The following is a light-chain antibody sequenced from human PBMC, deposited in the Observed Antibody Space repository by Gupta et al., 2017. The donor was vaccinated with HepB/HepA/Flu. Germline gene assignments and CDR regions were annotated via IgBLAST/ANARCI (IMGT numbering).Light chain of an antibody. Sequence: EIVLTQSPATLSLSPGERATLSCRASQSVSSYLAWYQHKPGQAPRLLMYDASSRATGIPARFSGSGSGTDFTLNISNIEPEDFAVYYCQQRSNWPRTFGQGTKAEIK. V-gene: IGKV3-11*01. CDR1: QSVSSY. CDR3: QQRSNWPRT. CDR2: DAS. J-gene: IGKJ1*01.